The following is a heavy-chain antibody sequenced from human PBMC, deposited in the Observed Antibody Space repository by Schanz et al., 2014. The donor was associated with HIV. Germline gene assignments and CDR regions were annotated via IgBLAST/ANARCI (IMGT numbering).Heavy chain of an antibody. J-gene: IGHJ6*02. V-gene: IGHV3-23*01. Sequence: EVQLLESGGGLVQPGGSLRLSCAASGFTFNNYAMTWVRQAPGKGLEWVSSISESGGRSYYADSVNGRFTISRDNSKNTLYLQMKSLRAEDTAVYYCARERYCTNGVCRVYGMGVWGQGATVTVSS. CDR1: GFTFNNYA. CDR3: ARERYCTNGVCRVYGMGV. CDR2: ISESGGRS. D-gene: IGHD2-8*01.